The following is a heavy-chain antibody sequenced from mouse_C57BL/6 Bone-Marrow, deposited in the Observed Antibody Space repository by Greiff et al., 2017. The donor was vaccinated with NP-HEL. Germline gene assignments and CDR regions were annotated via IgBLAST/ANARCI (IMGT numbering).Heavy chain of an antibody. J-gene: IGHJ3*01. CDR1: GYTFTSYW. CDR2: IHPNSGST. D-gene: IGHD1-1*01. V-gene: IGHV1-64*01. Sequence: QVQLQQPGAELVKPGASVKLSCKASGYTFTSYWMHWVKQRPGQGLEWIGMIHPNSGSTNYNEKFKSKATLTVDKSSSTAYMQLSSLTSEDSAVYYCAREGHYYGSSAWFAYWGQETLVTVSA. CDR3: AREGHYYGSSAWFAY.